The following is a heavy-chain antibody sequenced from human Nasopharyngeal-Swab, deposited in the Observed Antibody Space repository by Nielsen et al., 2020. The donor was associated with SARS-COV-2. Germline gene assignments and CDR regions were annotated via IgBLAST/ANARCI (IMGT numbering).Heavy chain of an antibody. Sequence: SETLSLTCAVSGDSITSGYYWGWIRQPPGKGLEWIGSIYYSGSTYYNPSLKSRVTISVDTSKNQFSLKLSSVTAADTAVYYCASEGQLVPFDYWGQGTLVTVSS. CDR1: GDSITSGYY. CDR3: ASEGQLVPFDY. J-gene: IGHJ4*02. D-gene: IGHD6-13*01. V-gene: IGHV4-38-2*01. CDR2: IYYSGST.